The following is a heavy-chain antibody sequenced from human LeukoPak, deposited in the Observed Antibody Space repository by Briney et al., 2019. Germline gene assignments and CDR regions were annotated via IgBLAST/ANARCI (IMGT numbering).Heavy chain of an antibody. Sequence: GGSLRLSCVASGFTFSSSWMSWVRQAPGKGLEWVANIKQDGSEKSYVESVRGRFTISRDNAKNSLYLQLSSLRAEDTALYYCARDNPPDYWGQGTLVTVSS. V-gene: IGHV3-7*03. CDR1: GFTFSSSW. CDR3: ARDNPPDY. J-gene: IGHJ4*02. CDR2: IKQDGSEK.